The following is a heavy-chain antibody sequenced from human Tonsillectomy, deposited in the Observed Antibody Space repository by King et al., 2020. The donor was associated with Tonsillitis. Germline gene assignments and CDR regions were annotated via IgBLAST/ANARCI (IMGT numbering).Heavy chain of an antibody. CDR2: MNPSSGNT. J-gene: IGHJ5*02. D-gene: IGHD2-2*01. Sequence: QLVQSGAEVKKPGASVKVSCKASGYTFTNYDINGVRQATGQGLEWMGWMNPSSGNTGSAQKFQGRVTLTRNTSTSTAYMELSSLRSEDTAVYYCARGPQKYCSTTTCYETGYWFDPWGQGTLVTVSS. V-gene: IGHV1-8*01. CDR1: GYTFTNYD. CDR3: ARGPQKYCSTTTCYETGYWFDP.